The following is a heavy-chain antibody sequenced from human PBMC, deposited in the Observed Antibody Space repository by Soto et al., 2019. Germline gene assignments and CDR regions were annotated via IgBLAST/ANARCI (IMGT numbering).Heavy chain of an antibody. CDR1: GFTFSGSA. V-gene: IGHV3-73*01. D-gene: IGHD4-17*01. CDR2: IRSKGNNYAT. CDR3: TRGYGDYVRDY. Sequence: EVQLVESGGGLVQPGESLKLSCAVSGFTFSGSAMHWVRQASGKGLEWVGRIRSKGNNYATAYAASVKGRFTISRDESKNTAYLQMNSLKSEDTAVYYCTRGYGDYVRDYWGQGTLVTVSS. J-gene: IGHJ4*02.